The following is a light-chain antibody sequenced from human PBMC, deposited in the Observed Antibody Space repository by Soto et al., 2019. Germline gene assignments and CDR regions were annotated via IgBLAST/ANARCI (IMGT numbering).Light chain of an antibody. CDR2: DVS. CDR1: SSDVGGYNY. V-gene: IGLV2-14*01. Sequence: QSALTQPASVSGSPGQSITISCTGTSSDVGGYNYVSWYQQHPGKAPKLMIYDVSNRPSGVSNSFSGSKSGNTASLTFSGLQAEDEADYYCSSYTSSSTYVFGTGTKVTVL. J-gene: IGLJ1*01. CDR3: SSYTSSSTYV.